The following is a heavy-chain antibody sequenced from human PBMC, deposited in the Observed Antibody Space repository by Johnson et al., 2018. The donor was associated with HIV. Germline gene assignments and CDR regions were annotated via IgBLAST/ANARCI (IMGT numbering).Heavy chain of an antibody. D-gene: IGHD1-26*01. CDR3: ARAVGGSYHDAFDS. J-gene: IGHJ3*02. V-gene: IGHV3-20*04. CDR2: INWNGGRT. CDR1: GFTFDDYG. Sequence: VQLVESGGGVVRPGGSLRLSCAASGFTFDDYGMSWVRQPPGKGLEWVSGINWNGGRTGYADSVKGGLTISRDNAKKSLYLQMNSLRAEDTALYYCARAVGGSYHDAFDSWGQGTMVTVSS.